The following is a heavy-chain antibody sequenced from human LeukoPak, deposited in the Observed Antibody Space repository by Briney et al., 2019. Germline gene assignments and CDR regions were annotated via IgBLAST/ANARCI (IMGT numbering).Heavy chain of an antibody. V-gene: IGHV1-2*02. CDR2: INPNSGGT. J-gene: IGHJ3*02. CDR1: GYTFTGYY. Sequence: ASVKVSCKASGYTFTGYYMHWVRQAPGQGLEWMGWINPNSGGTNYAQKFQGRVTMTRDTSISTAYMELSRLRSDDTAVYYCAREGPMIVVVSRSADAFDIWGQGTMVTVPS. CDR3: AREGPMIVVVSRSADAFDI. D-gene: IGHD3-22*01.